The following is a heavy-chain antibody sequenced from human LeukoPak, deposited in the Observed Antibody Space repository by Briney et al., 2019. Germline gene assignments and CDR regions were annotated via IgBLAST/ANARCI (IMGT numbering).Heavy chain of an antibody. Sequence: ASVKVSCKASGYTFTGYYMHWVQQAPGQGLEWMGWINPNSGGTNYAQKFQGRVTMTRDTSISTAYMELSRLRSDDTAVYYCARSLLSIAAAGTGDNWFDPWGQGTLVTVSS. J-gene: IGHJ5*02. CDR3: ARSLLSIAAAGTGDNWFDP. D-gene: IGHD6-13*01. CDR2: INPNSGGT. CDR1: GYTFTGYY. V-gene: IGHV1-2*02.